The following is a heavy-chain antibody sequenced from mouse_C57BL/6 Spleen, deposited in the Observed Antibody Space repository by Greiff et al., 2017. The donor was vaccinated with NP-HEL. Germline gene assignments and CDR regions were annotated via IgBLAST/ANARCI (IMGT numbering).Heavy chain of an antibody. CDR1: GYTFTSYW. D-gene: IGHD2-3*01. CDR2: IDPSDSYT. V-gene: IGHV1-69*01. J-gene: IGHJ1*03. CDR3: ARRDDYWYFDV. Sequence: QVQLQQPGAELVMPGASVKLSCKASGYTFTSYWMHWVKQRPGQGLEWIGEIDPSDSYTNYNQKFKGKSTLTVDKSSSTAFMQLSSLTSEDSAVYYCARRDDYWYFDVWGTGTTVTVSS.